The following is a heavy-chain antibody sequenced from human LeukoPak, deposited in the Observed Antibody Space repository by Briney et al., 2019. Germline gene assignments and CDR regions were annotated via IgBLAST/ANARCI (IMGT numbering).Heavy chain of an antibody. V-gene: IGHV3-48*01. CDR3: ARVGYSSSWPDAFDI. CDR2: ISSSSSTI. Sequence: GGSLRLSCAASGFTFSSYGMHWVRQAPGKGLEWVSYISSSSSTIYYADSVKGRFTISRDNAKNSLYLQMNSLRAEDTAVYYCARVGYSSSWPDAFDIWGQGTMVTVSS. J-gene: IGHJ3*02. CDR1: GFTFSSYG. D-gene: IGHD6-13*01.